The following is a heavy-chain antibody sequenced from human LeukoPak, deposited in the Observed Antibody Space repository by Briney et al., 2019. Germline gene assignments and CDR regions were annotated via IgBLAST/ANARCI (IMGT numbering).Heavy chain of an antibody. CDR3: ARISGYYYYGSGSYSN. V-gene: IGHV4-39*07. J-gene: IGHJ4*02. CDR2: IYYSGST. Sequence: SETLSLTCTVSGGSISSSSYYWGWIRQPPGKGLEWIGSIYYSGSTYYNPSLKSRVTISVDTSKNQFSLKLSSVTAADTAVYYCARISGYYYYGSGSYSNWGQRTLVTVSS. CDR1: GGSISSSSYY. D-gene: IGHD3-10*01.